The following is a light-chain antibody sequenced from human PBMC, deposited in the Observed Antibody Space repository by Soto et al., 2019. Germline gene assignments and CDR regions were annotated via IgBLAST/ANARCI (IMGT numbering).Light chain of an antibody. Sequence: DIVMTQSPDSLAVSLGERATINCKSSQSVLYSSNNKNYLAWYQQKPGQPPKLLIYWASTRESGVPDRFSGSGSGTDFTLTIRSVQAEDVAVYYCQQYYRPWTFGQGTKVEIK. CDR3: QQYYRPWT. CDR1: QSVLYSSNNKNY. CDR2: WAS. V-gene: IGKV4-1*01. J-gene: IGKJ1*01.